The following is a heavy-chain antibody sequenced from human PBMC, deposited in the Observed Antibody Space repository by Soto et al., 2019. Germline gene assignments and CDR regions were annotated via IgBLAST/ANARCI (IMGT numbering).Heavy chain of an antibody. CDR3: ASYSTGELSLFDY. V-gene: IGHV4-30-4*01. CDR1: GGSISSGDYY. D-gene: IGHD3-16*02. CDR2: IYYSGST. Sequence: QVQLQESGPGLVKPSQTLSLTCTVSGGSISSGDYYWSWIRQPPGKGLEWIGYIYYSGSTYYNPSLKSRVTISVDTSTNQFSLKLSSVTAADTAVYYCASYSTGELSLFDYWGQGTLVTVSS. J-gene: IGHJ4*02.